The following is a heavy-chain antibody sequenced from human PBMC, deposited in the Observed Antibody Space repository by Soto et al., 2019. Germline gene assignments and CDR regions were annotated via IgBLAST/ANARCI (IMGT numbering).Heavy chain of an antibody. V-gene: IGHV3-74*01. CDR2: VNNDGSGT. CDR3: VRGGSEQAMDV. J-gene: IGHJ6*02. Sequence: EVQLVESGGGLVQPGGSLRLSCAAYGYTFSSYWIHWVRQDPGKGLVWVSRVNNDGSGTAYAGSVERRFTISRDNAKNTVYLQLNSLRAEGTAVYYCVRGGSEQAMDVWGQWTTVTVAS. CDR1: GYTFSSYW.